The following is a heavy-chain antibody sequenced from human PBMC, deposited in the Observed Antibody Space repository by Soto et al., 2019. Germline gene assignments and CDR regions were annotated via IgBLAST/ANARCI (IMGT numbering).Heavy chain of an antibody. D-gene: IGHD6-13*01. CDR2: IWYDGSNK. CDR1: GFTFSSYG. V-gene: IGHV3-33*01. Sequence: GGSLRLSCAASGFTFSSYGMHWVRQAPGKGLEWVAVIWYDGSNKYYADSVKGRFTISRDNSKNTLYLQMNSLRAEDTAVYYCAREKSFIAAAGTSGWFDPWGQGTLVTVSS. CDR3: AREKSFIAAAGTSGWFDP. J-gene: IGHJ5*02.